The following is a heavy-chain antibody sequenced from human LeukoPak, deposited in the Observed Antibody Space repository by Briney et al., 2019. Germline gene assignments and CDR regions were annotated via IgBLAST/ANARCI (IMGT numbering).Heavy chain of an antibody. CDR3: ARVVAPGGNVDSYGMDV. J-gene: IGHJ6*02. CDR1: GFTFSSYG. D-gene: IGHD1-1*01. V-gene: IGHV3-33*01. CDR2: IWYDGSNK. Sequence: GGSLRLSCAASGFTFSSYGMHWVRQAPGKGLEWVAVIWYDGSNKNHADSVKGRFTISRDNSKNTLYLQMNSLRAEDTAVYYCARVVAPGGNVDSYGMDVWGQGTTVTVPS.